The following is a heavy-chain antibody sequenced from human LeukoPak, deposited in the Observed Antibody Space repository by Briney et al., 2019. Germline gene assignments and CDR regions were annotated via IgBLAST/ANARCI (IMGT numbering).Heavy chain of an antibody. CDR1: GYTFTSYD. Sequence: ASVKVSCKASGYTFTSYDINWVRQATGQGLEWMGWMNPNSGNTGYAQKFQGRVTMTRNTSISTAYMELSSLRSEDTAVYYCARGLLWFGELFFADYYYMDVWGKGTTVTISS. CDR3: ARGLLWFGELFFADYYYMDV. D-gene: IGHD3-10*01. CDR2: MNPNSGNT. J-gene: IGHJ6*03. V-gene: IGHV1-8*01.